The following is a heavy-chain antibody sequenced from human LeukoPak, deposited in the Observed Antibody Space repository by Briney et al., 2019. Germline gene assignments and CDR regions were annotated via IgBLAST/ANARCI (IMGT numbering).Heavy chain of an antibody. CDR2: IYYSGST. J-gene: IGHJ4*02. CDR1: GGSISSYY. V-gene: IGHV4-59*12. CDR3: ARGEIVWYYDSSGKYYSDY. D-gene: IGHD3-22*01. Sequence: SETLSLTCTVSGGSISSYYWSWIRQPPGKGLEWIGYIYYSGSTNYNPSLKSRVTISVDTSKNQFSLKLSSVTAADTAVYYCARGEIVWYYDSSGKYYSDYWGQGTLVTVSS.